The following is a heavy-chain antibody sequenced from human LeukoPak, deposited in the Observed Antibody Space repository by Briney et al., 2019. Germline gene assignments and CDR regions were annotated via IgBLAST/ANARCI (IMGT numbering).Heavy chain of an antibody. CDR3: ARDRYCSSTSCYGGYYYYGMDV. CDR1: GGTFSSYT. Sequence: GASVTVSCTASGGTFSSYTISWVRQAPGQGLEWMGRIIPILGIANYAQKFQGRVTITADKSTSTAYMELSSLRSEDTAVYYCARDRYCSSTSCYGGYYYYGMDVWGQGTTVTVSS. D-gene: IGHD2-2*01. CDR2: IIPILGIA. V-gene: IGHV1-69*04. J-gene: IGHJ6*02.